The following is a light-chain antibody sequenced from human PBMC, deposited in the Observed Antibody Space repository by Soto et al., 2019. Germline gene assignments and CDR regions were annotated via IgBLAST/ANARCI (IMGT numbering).Light chain of an antibody. CDR1: QSVSSY. J-gene: IGKJ1*01. Sequence: EIVLTQSPASLSLSPGERATLSCRASQSVSSYLAWYQQKPGQAPRLLIYNASIGATGIPAKFSGSGSGTDFTLTIRSLEPEDFAVYYCQHHSNWPLTFGQGTKVEIK. CDR3: QHHSNWPLT. CDR2: NAS. V-gene: IGKV3-11*01.